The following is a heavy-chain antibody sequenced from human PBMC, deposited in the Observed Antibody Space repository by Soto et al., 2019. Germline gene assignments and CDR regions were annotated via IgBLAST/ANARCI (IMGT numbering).Heavy chain of an antibody. CDR1: GYTFTGYY. CDR3: ARGRIAAAGTNYYYYYGMDV. V-gene: IGHV1-2*04. J-gene: IGHJ6*02. Sequence: ASVKVSCKASGYTFTGYYMHWVRQAPGQGLEWMGWINPNSGGTNYAQKFQGWVTMTRDTSISTAYMELSRLRSDDTAVYYCARGRIAAAGTNYYYYYGMDVWGQGTTVTVSS. CDR2: INPNSGGT. D-gene: IGHD6-13*01.